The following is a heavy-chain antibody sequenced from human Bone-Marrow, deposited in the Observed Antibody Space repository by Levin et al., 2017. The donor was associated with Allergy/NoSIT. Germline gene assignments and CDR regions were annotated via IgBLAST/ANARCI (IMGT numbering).Heavy chain of an antibody. D-gene: IGHD1-26*01. J-gene: IGHJ4*02. Sequence: KPSETLSLTCTVSGASMNTFYWSWIRQPPGKGLEWIGYTYYNGNTNYNPSLQSRVTISVDTSKNQFSLKLNSVTAADTALYYCARDKSGTYFSFEDWGQGTLVTVSS. V-gene: IGHV4-59*01. CDR3: ARDKSGTYFSFED. CDR2: TYYNGNT. CDR1: GASMNTFY.